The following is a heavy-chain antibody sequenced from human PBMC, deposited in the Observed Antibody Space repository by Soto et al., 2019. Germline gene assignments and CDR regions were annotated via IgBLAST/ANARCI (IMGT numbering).Heavy chain of an antibody. CDR1: GFTFRWFG. V-gene: IGHV3-30*18. CDR3: AKGEVRGSNPSFFDY. CDR2: ISNDGSNE. D-gene: IGHD3-10*01. Sequence: GGSLRLSCAGSGFTFRWFGMNWVRQAPGKGLEWVARISNDGSNEYYVDSVKGRFTISRDNSRNTLYLQMDSLRDEDTAVYYCAKGEVRGSNPSFFDYWGLGTLVTVAS. J-gene: IGHJ4*02.